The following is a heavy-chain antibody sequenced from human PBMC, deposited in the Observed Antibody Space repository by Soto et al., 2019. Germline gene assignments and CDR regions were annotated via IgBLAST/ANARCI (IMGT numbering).Heavy chain of an antibody. Sequence: QVQLVQSGAEVKKPGASVKVSCKASGYTFTSYYMYWVRQAPGQGLEWMGIINPSGGSTSYAQKFQGRVTMTRDTSTSTVYMELSSLRSEDTAVYYCARDQGLGYYGMDVWGQGTTVPVSS. CDR3: ARDQGLGYYGMDV. D-gene: IGHD6-19*01. V-gene: IGHV1-46*01. J-gene: IGHJ6*02. CDR1: GYTFTSYY. CDR2: INPSGGST.